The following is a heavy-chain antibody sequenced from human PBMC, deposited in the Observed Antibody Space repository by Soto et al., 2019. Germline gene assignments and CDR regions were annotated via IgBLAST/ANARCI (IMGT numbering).Heavy chain of an antibody. CDR2: ISYDGSNK. Sequence: GGSLRLSCAASGFTFSSYGMHWVRQAPGKGLEWVAVISYDGSNKYYADSVKGRFTISRDNSKNSLYLQMNSLRAEDTAVYYCAKLFFGRPQYYYYGMDVWGQGTTVTVSS. CDR3: AKLFFGRPQYYYYGMDV. J-gene: IGHJ6*02. CDR1: GFTFSSYG. D-gene: IGHD3-10*01. V-gene: IGHV3-30*18.